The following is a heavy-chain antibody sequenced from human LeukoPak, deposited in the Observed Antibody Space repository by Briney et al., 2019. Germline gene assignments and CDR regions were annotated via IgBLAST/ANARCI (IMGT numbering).Heavy chain of an antibody. Sequence: GGSLRLSCAASGFTFSSYGMHWVRQAPGKGLEGVAGIWYGGSNKYYADSVKGRFTISRDNSKNTLYLQMNSLRAEDTAVYYCAKSRDWNSEGFDYWGQGTLVTVSS. D-gene: IGHD1-7*01. CDR3: AKSRDWNSEGFDY. V-gene: IGHV3-33*08. J-gene: IGHJ4*02. CDR2: IWYGGSNK. CDR1: GFTFSSYG.